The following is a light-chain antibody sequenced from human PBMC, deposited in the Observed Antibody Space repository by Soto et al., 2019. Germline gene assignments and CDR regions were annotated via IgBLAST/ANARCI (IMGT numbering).Light chain of an antibody. CDR1: QRVSNNY. CDR2: GAS. Sequence: PGERATLSCRASQRVSNNYLAWYQHKPGQAPRLLIYGASSRATGIPDRFTGSGSGTDFTLTISRLEPEDFAVFYCQQYGNSPSTFGQGTRLEIK. V-gene: IGKV3-20*01. J-gene: IGKJ5*01. CDR3: QQYGNSPST.